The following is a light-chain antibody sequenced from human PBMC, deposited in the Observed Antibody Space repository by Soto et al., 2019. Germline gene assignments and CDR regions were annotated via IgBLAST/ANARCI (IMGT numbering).Light chain of an antibody. Sequence: QSVLTQPPSVSGTPGLRVNISCSGGISNIGKDTVNWYHQLPGTAPNLLMFNEVKRPSGVLYRFSGSRSATSASLAISGLQSDDEAVYFCSTWDDSLNGWVFGGGTKLTVL. CDR3: STWDDSLNGWV. J-gene: IGLJ3*02. V-gene: IGLV1-44*01. CDR2: NEV. CDR1: ISNIGKDT.